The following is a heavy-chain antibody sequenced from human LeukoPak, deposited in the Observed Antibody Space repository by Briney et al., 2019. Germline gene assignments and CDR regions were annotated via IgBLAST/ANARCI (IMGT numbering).Heavy chain of an antibody. Sequence: GGSLRLFCAASGFSFSTYWMNWVRQPPGKGLEWVANIMRDGSEKYYVDSVKGRFTISRDNAKNSLYLQMNSLRAEDTAVYYCARDPPRGYSYGYADYWGQGSLVIVSS. J-gene: IGHJ4*02. D-gene: IGHD5-18*01. CDR3: ARDPPRGYSYGYADY. V-gene: IGHV3-7*01. CDR1: GFSFSTYW. CDR2: IMRDGSEK.